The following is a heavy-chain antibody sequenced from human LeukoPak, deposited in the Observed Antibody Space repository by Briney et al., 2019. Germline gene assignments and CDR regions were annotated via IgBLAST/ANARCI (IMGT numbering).Heavy chain of an antibody. Sequence: PGGSLRLSFFVSGFTLSTYSVTWVRQAPGEGPELVSSISCSASTIYATDSVKGRFTTSRDNAKNSLYLQMNSLSPDDTAVYFCTRDIRLTTVRDAFDFWGQGTMVTVS. J-gene: IGHJ3*01. CDR3: TRDIRLTTVRDAFDF. CDR2: ISCSASTI. D-gene: IGHD4-11*01. V-gene: IGHV3-21*01. CDR1: GFTLSTYS.